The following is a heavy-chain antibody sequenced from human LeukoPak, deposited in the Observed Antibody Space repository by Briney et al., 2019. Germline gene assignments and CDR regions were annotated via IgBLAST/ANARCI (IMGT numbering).Heavy chain of an antibody. D-gene: IGHD4-17*01. Sequence: PGGSLRLSCAASGFTFSSYAMSWVRQAPGKGLEWVSAISGSGGSTYYADSVKGRFTISRDNSKNTLYLQMNSLRAEDTAVYYCAKREDLFYGDYVSYFDYWGQGTLVTVSS. CDR3: AKREDLFYGDYVSYFDY. CDR1: GFTFSSYA. CDR2: ISGSGGST. V-gene: IGHV3-23*01. J-gene: IGHJ4*02.